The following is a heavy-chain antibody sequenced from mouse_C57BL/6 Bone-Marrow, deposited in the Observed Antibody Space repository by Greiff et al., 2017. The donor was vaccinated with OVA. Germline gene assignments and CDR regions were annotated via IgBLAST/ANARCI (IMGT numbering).Heavy chain of an antibody. CDR2: ISDGGSYT. D-gene: IGHD1-1*01. V-gene: IGHV5-4*01. J-gene: IGHJ4*01. CDR3: AREYYGSFYAMDY. CDR1: GFTFSSYA. Sequence: DVMLVESGGGLVKPGGSLKLSCAASGFTFSSYAMSWVRQTPEKRLEWVATISDGGSYTYYPDNVKGRFTISRDNAKNNLYLQMSHLKSEDTAMYYCAREYYGSFYAMDYWGQGTSVTVSS.